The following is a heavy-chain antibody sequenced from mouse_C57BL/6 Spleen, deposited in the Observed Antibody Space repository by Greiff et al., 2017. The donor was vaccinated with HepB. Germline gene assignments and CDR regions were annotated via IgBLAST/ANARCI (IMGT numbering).Heavy chain of an antibody. CDR1: GYSITSGYY. CDR2: ISYDGSN. V-gene: IGHV3-6*01. J-gene: IGHJ2*01. D-gene: IGHD4-1*01. Sequence: EVHLVESGPGLVKPSQSLSLTCSVTGYSITSGYYWNWIRQFPGNKLEWMGYISYDGSNNYNPSLKNRISITRDTSKNQFFLKLNSVTTEDTATYYCARDRASNWYFDYWGQGTTLTVSS. CDR3: ARDRASNWYFDY.